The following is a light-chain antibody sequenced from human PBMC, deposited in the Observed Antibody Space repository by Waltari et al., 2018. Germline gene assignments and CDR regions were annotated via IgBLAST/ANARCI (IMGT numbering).Light chain of an antibody. V-gene: IGKV3-20*01. CDR1: QSVSSSY. CDR2: GAS. J-gene: IGKJ2*02. CDR3: QQYGSSPCT. Sequence: EIVLTQSPGILSLSPGERATLSCRASQSVSSSYLAWYQQKPGQAPRLLIYGASSRATCISDRFSGSGSGTDFTLTISRLEPEDFAVYYCQQYGSSPCTFGQGTKLEIK.